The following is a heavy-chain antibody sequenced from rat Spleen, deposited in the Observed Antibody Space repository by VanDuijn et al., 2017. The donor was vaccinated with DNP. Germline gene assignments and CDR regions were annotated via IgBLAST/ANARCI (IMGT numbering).Heavy chain of an antibody. V-gene: IGHV5S13*01. CDR1: GFTFSDYY. D-gene: IGHD5-1*01. CDR3: TRGAGSPYWSFDF. Sequence: EVQLVESGGGLVQPGRSLKLSCAASGFTFSDYYMAWVRQAPKKGLEWVASISTGGGNTYYRDSVKGRFTISRDNAKNTQYLQMNSLRSEDTATYYCTRGAGSPYWSFDFWGPGTVVTVSS. J-gene: IGHJ1*01. CDR2: ISTGGGNT.